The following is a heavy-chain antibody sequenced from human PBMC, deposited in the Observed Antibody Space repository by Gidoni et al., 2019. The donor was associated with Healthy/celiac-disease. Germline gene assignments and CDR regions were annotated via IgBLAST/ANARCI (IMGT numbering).Heavy chain of an antibody. J-gene: IGHJ4*02. CDR3: VKVFGYYGSGSYADY. CDR1: GFTFSSYA. V-gene: IGHV3-64D*06. CDR2: ISSNGGST. D-gene: IGHD3-10*01. Sequence: EVQLVESGGGLVQPGGSLRLSCSPSGFTFSSYAMHLVRQAPGKGLEYVSAISSNGGSTYYADSVKGRFTISRDNSKNTLYLQMSSLRAEDTAVYYCVKVFGYYGSGSYADYWGQGTLVTVSS.